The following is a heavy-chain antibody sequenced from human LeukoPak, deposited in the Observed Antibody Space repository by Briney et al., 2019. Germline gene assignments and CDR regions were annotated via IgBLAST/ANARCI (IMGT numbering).Heavy chain of an antibody. J-gene: IGHJ4*02. D-gene: IGHD5-24*01. CDR2: IRGKANRYAT. Sequence: GGSLRLSCAASGFTFSGSAMHWVRQASGKGLEWVGRIRGKANRYATAYAASVKGRFTISRDDSKNTAYLQMNSLKTEDTAVYYCTIRGWLQSDPFDYWGQGTLVTVSS. CDR1: GFTFSGSA. CDR3: TIRGWLQSDPFDY. V-gene: IGHV3-73*01.